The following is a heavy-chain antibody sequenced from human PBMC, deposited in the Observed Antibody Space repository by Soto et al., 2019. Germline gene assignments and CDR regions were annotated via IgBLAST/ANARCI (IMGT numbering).Heavy chain of an antibody. CDR1: GFSLSTSGVG. V-gene: IGHV2-5*02. D-gene: IGHD2-2*01. CDR2: IYWDDDK. J-gene: IGHJ5*02. Sequence: SGPTLVNPTQTLTLTCTFSGFSLSTSGVGVGWIRQPPGKALEWLALIYWDDDKRYSPSLKSRLTITKDTSKNQVVLTMTNMDPVDTATYYCAQTPGVPAAMDWFDPWGQGTLVTVSS. CDR3: AQTPGVPAAMDWFDP.